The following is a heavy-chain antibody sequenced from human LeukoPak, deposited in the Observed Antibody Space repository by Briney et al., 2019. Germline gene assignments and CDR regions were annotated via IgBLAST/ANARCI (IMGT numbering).Heavy chain of an antibody. V-gene: IGHV3-7*04. CDR2: IKQDGSEK. CDR3: ARDRASGYSGSGDY. Sequence: TGGSLRLSCVASGFTFSNYWMSWVRQAPGKGLEWVANIKQDGSEKYYVDSVKGRFTISRDNAKNSLYLQTNSLRVEDTAVYYCARDRASGYSGSGDYWGQGTLVTVSS. D-gene: IGHD1-26*01. J-gene: IGHJ4*02. CDR1: GFTFSNYW.